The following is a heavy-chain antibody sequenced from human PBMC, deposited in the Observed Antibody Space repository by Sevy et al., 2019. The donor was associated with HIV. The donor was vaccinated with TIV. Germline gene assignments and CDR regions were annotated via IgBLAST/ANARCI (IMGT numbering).Heavy chain of an antibody. V-gene: IGHV3-30-3*01. Sequence: GGSLRLSCAASGFTFSDYSMHWVRQAPGKGLEWVATISYDGSNKHYADPVKGRFTLSRDNSKNSLFLQMNSLRAEDTAVYYCALERLSSNVAEYFQNWGQGTLVTVSS. CDR2: ISYDGSNK. CDR3: ALERLSSNVAEYFQN. CDR1: GFTFSDYS. D-gene: IGHD1-1*01. J-gene: IGHJ1*01.